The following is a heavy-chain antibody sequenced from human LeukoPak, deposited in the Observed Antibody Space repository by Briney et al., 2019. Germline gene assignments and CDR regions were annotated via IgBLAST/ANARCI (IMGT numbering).Heavy chain of an antibody. CDR1: GLNFYDSA. CDR2: ISADGGST. V-gene: IGHV3-43*02. J-gene: IGHJ4*02. Sequence: GGSLRLSCVASGLNFYDSAMHWVRDAPGKGLGWVSLISADGGSTFSADSVKGRFSISRDNSKNSLYLQMNSLRSEDTAMYYCAKESGKFDYWGQGTLVAVSS. CDR3: AKESGKFDY.